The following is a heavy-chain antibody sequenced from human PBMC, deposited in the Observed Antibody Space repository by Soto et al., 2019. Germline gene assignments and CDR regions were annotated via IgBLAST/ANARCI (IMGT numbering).Heavy chain of an antibody. J-gene: IGHJ6*03. Sequence: EEQLVESGRGLVQPGRSLRLCCAASGFTFDDYAMHWVRQAPGKGLEWVSGISWNSGSIGYADSVKGRFTISRDNAKNSLYLQMNSLRAEDTALYYCAKDHYMDVWGKGTTVTVSS. CDR3: AKDHYMDV. CDR2: ISWNSGSI. CDR1: GFTFDDYA. V-gene: IGHV3-9*01.